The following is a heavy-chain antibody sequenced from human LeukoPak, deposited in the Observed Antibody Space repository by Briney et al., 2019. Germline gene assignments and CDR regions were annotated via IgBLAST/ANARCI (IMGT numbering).Heavy chain of an antibody. J-gene: IGHJ4*02. CDR2: ISSSGNTI. CDR3: AGGYSYGHGVDY. Sequence: GGSLRLSCAASGFTFSSYEMNWVRQAPGKGLEWLSYISSSGNTIYYADSVKGRFTISRDNAKNSLYLQMNSLRVEDTALYYCAGGYSYGHGVDYRGQGTLVTVSS. CDR1: GFTFSSYE. D-gene: IGHD5-18*01. V-gene: IGHV3-48*03.